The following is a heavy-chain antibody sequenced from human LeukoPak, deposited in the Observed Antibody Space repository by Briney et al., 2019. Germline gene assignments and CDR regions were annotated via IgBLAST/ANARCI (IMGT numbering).Heavy chain of an antibody. CDR2: INQDGSKK. CDR1: AFTFSSYW. Sequence: GGSLRLSCSASAFTFSSYWKTWARQAPGRGLEWGSNINQDGSKKYHVDSVEGRFTISRDNAKSSLYLQMNSLRAEDTAVYYCARDYTSGWDDAFDIWGQGTMVTVSS. J-gene: IGHJ3*02. V-gene: IGHV3-7*01. D-gene: IGHD6-19*01. CDR3: ARDYTSGWDDAFDI.